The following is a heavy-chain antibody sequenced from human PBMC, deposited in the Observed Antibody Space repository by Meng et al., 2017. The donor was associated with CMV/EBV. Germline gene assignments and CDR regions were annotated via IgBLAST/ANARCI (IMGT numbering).Heavy chain of an antibody. V-gene: IGHV1-46*01. D-gene: IGHD6-13*01. CDR1: GCTFTSYY. Sequence: ASVKVSCKASGCTFTSYYMHWVRQVPGQGLEWMGIINPSGGSTSYAQKFQGRVTMTRDTSTSTVYMELSSLRSEDTAVYYCARASGAAAGPIDFDYWGQGTLVTVSS. CDR3: ARASGAAAGPIDFDY. J-gene: IGHJ4*02. CDR2: INPSGGST.